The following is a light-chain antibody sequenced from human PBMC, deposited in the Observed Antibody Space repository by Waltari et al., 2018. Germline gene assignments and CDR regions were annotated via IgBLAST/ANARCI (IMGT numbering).Light chain of an antibody. CDR1: SIDFWSYNL. J-gene: IGLJ2*01. CDR2: EVS. Sequence: QFALNQPASVSGSPGQSITIPFTATSIDFWSYNLVSSYQQHPGKAPKLIIYEVSERPSGVSLRFSGSKSGNTASLTISGLQAEDEADYHCCSYAGGATYVLFGGGTKLTVL. CDR3: CSYAGGATYVL. V-gene: IGLV2-23*02.